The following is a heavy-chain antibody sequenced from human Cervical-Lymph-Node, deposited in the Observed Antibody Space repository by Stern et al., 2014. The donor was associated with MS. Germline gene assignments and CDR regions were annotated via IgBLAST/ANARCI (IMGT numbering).Heavy chain of an antibody. CDR3: ARVSGWHRNWFDP. D-gene: IGHD6-19*01. CDR1: GFTFSSYW. CDR2: IKHDGSEK. V-gene: IGHV3-7*01. Sequence: EVQLLESGGDLVQPGGSTRLSCAASGFTFSSYWMSWVRQAPGKGLEWVANIKHDGSEKYYGDSVKGRCTISRDNAKNFLYLQMNSLRAEDTAVYYCARVSGWHRNWFDPWGQGILVTVSS. J-gene: IGHJ5*02.